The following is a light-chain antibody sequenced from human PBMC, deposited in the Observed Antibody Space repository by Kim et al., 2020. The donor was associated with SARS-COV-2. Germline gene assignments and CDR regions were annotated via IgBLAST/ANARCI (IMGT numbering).Light chain of an antibody. V-gene: IGLV3-21*04. CDR2: YDS. J-gene: IGLJ1*01. CDR3: QVWDSSSDLSYV. CDR1: NIGSKS. Sequence: PGKTARITCGGNNIGSKSLHWYQQKPGQAPVLVIYYDSDRPSGIPERFSGSNSGNTATLTISRVEAGDEADYYCQVWDSSSDLSYVFGTGTKVTVL.